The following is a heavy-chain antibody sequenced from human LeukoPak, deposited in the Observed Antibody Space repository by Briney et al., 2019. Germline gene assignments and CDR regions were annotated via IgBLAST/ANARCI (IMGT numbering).Heavy chain of an antibody. J-gene: IGHJ4*02. CDR2: INGSGGST. CDR1: GFTFSSYS. Sequence: GGSLRLSCAASGFTFSSYSMNWVRQAPGKGLEWVSDINGSGGSTYYADSVKGRFTISRDNSKNTLYLQMNSLRAEDTAVYYCAKDDYYDTSGYRDWGQGTLVTVSS. D-gene: IGHD3-22*01. CDR3: AKDDYYDTSGYRD. V-gene: IGHV3-NL1*01.